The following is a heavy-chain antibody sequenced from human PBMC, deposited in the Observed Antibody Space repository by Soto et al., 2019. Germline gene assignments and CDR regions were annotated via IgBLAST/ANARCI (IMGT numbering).Heavy chain of an antibody. Sequence: SETLSLTCTVSGGSISSYYWSWIRQPPGKGLEWIGNIYYSGSTNYNPSLKIRVTISVATSKNQFSLKLISVTAADTAVYYCARDYPGDYYASSGYFRSTHNYGLDFWGQGTTVTVSS. CDR2: IYYSGST. CDR1: GGSISSYY. J-gene: IGHJ6*02. CDR3: ARDYPGDYYASSGYFRSTHNYGLDF. V-gene: IGHV4-59*01. D-gene: IGHD3-22*01.